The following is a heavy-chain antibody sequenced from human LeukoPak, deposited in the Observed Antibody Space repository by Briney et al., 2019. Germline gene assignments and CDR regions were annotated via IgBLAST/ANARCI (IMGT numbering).Heavy chain of an antibody. D-gene: IGHD5-12*01. CDR1: GFTFSSYS. J-gene: IGHJ6*03. CDR3: ASVNSGYDFGYYYYYYMDV. CDR2: ISSSSSYI. V-gene: IGHV3-21*01. Sequence: GGSQRLSCAASGFTFSSYSMNWVRQAPGKGLEWVSSISSSSSYIYYADSVKGRFTISRDNAKNSLYLQMNSLRAEDTAVYYCASVNSGYDFGYYYYYYMDVWGKGTTVTVSS.